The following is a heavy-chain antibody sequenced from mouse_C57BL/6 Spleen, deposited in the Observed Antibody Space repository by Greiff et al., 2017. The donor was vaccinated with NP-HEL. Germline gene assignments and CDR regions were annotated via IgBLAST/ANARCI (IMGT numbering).Heavy chain of an antibody. D-gene: IGHD2-4*01. CDR2: ISSGSSTI. CDR3: ARCYYEYDEGLYYAMDY. J-gene: IGHJ4*01. Sequence: EVMLVESGGGLVKPGGSLKLSCAASGFTFSDYGMHWVRQAPEKGLEWVAYISSGSSTIYYADTVKGRFTISRDNAKNTLFLQMTSLRSEDTAMYYCARCYYEYDEGLYYAMDYWGQGTSVTVSS. V-gene: IGHV5-17*01. CDR1: GFTFSDYG.